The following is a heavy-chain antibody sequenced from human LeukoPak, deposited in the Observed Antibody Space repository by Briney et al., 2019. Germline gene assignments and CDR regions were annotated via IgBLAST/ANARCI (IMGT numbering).Heavy chain of an antibody. CDR3: ARGLCGGDCYSD. J-gene: IGHJ4*02. Sequence: GGSLRLSCAASGFXFSSCAISWVRQAPGKGLEWVSAISGSGGSTYYAGSVKGRFTISRDNAKNSLYLQMNSLRAEDTAAYYCARGLCGGDCYSDWGQGTLVTVSS. CDR2: ISGSGGST. D-gene: IGHD2-21*02. V-gene: IGHV3-23*01. CDR1: GFXFSSCA.